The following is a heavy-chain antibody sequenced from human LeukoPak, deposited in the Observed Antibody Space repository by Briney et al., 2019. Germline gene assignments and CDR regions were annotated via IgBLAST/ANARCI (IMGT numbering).Heavy chain of an antibody. J-gene: IGHJ4*02. D-gene: IGHD3-3*01. CDR3: ARGSTIVGVVPYFDY. CDR1: GGTFSSYA. V-gene: IGHV1-69*05. Sequence: ASVKVSCKASGGTFSSYAISWVRQAPGQGLEWMGGIIPIFGTANYAQKFQGRVTITTDESTSTAYMELSSLRSEDTAVYYCARGSTIVGVVPYFDYWGQGTLVTVSS. CDR2: IIPIFGTA.